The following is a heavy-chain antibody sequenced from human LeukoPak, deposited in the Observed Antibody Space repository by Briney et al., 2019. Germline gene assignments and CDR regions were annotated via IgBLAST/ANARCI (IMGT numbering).Heavy chain of an antibody. CDR2: ISGSDSSSGKTE. CDR3: TRDHAYGYDN. Sequence: GGSLRLSCAASGFTFNSYVMNWVRQSPGKGLEWVSYISGSDSSSGKTESYADSVKGRFTISRDNAKNSLFLHMNSLRVEDTGVYYCTRDHAYGYDNWGHGTLVTVSS. D-gene: IGHD4-17*01. V-gene: IGHV3-48*03. J-gene: IGHJ4*01. CDR1: GFTFNSYV.